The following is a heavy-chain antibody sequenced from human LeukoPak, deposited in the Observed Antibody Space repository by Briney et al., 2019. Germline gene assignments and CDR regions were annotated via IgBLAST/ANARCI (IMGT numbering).Heavy chain of an antibody. V-gene: IGHV3-15*01. CDR2: IKSKTGGGTT. D-gene: IGHD3-16*01. CDR1: GFTFSNAW. J-gene: IGHJ4*02. CDR3: TTDHPGGH. Sequence: AGGSLRLSCAASGFTFSNAWMSWVRQAPGKGLEWVGRIKSKTGGGTTDYAAPVKGRFTISRDDSKNTLYLQMNSLKTEDTAVYYCTTDHPGGHWGQGTLVTVSS.